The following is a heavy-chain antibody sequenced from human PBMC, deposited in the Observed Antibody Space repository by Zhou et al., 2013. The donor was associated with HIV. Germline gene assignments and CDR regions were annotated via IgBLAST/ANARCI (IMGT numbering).Heavy chain of an antibody. CDR3: ARSVTSTPGSGWFDP. CDR2: IVPVFGTT. J-gene: IGHJ5*02. Sequence: QVQLLQSGAEVKPPGASVKVSCKVVGYTLANLAIHWVRQAPGQGLEWMGRIVPVFGTTTYAPKFQGRVTITADESTSTAFMDLSSLRSDDTAVYYCARSVTSTPGSGWFDPWGQGTLITVSS. V-gene: IGHV1-69*13. D-gene: IGHD1-1*01. CDR1: GYTLANLA.